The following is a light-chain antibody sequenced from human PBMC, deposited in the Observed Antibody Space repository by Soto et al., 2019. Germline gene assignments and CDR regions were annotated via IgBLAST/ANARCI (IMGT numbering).Light chain of an antibody. J-gene: IGKJ4*01. Sequence: DVVMTQSPLSLPVTLGQPASISCRSSQSLVYSDGDTYLNWFQQRPGQSPRRLIYKVSNRDSGVPNSFSGRGSGTDCTLKISRVEAEGVGVYYCMHGTHWPPLTCGGGTKVEIK. V-gene: IGKV2-30*01. CDR3: MHGTHWPPLT. CDR1: QSLVYSDGDTY. CDR2: KVS.